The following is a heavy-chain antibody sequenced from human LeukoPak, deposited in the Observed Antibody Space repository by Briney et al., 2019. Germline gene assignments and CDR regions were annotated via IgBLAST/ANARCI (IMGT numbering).Heavy chain of an antibody. CDR1: GFTFSTYA. CDR3: ARRGESTTYGDYRFDY. V-gene: IGHV3-23*01. CDR2: LSGNGNTI. D-gene: IGHD4-17*01. Sequence: GGSLRLSCAASGFTFSTYAMSWVRQAPGKGLECVSALSGNGNTIYYADSVKGRFTISRDNSKNTLSLQMNSLRAEDTAVYYCARRGESTTYGDYRFDYWGQGTLVTVSS. J-gene: IGHJ4*02.